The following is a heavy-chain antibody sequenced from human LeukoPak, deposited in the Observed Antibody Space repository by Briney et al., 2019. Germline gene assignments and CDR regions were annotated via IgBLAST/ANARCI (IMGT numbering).Heavy chain of an antibody. D-gene: IGHD3-9*01. J-gene: IGHJ5*02. CDR1: GYSFTSYW. CDR3: ARLGYYDILTGHGGWFDP. CDR2: IYPGDSDT. Sequence: GESLKISCKGSGYSFTSYWIGWVRQMPGKGLEWMGIIYPGDSDTRYSPSFQGQVTISADKSISTAYLQWSSLKASDTAMYYCARLGYYDILTGHGGWFDPWGQGTLVTVSS. V-gene: IGHV5-51*01.